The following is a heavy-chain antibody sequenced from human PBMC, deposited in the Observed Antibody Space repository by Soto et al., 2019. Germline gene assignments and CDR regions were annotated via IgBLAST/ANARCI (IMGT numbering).Heavy chain of an antibody. CDR2: IIPLFVTT. J-gene: IGHJ6*02. Sequence: QVQVVQSGVKVRRPGSSVKVSCKAAGDTFKNCVISWVRQAPVQGLEWMGGIIPLFVTTDFAQSFQGRLTITTDESTTTAYMELSRLRSEDTATYDCAAKLSFGKLSIVCGQGTTVIVAS. D-gene: IGHD3-10*01. CDR1: GDTFKNCV. V-gene: IGHV1-69*01. CDR3: AAKLSFGKLSIV.